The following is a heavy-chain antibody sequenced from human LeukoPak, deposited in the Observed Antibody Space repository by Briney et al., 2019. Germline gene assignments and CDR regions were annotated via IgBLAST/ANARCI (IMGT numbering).Heavy chain of an antibody. CDR1: GFTFSSYE. D-gene: IGHD5-18*01. Sequence: GGSLRLSCAASGFTFSSYEMNWVRQAPGKGLEWVSYISSSGSTIYYADSVKGRFTISRDNAKNSLYLQMNSLRAEVTAVYYCARRFRIHQSSSYWYFDLWGRGTLVTVSS. J-gene: IGHJ2*01. V-gene: IGHV3-48*03. CDR2: ISSSGSTI. CDR3: ARRFRIHQSSSYWYFDL.